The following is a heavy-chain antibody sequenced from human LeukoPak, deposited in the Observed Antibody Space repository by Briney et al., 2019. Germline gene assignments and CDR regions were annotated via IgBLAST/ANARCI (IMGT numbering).Heavy chain of an antibody. J-gene: IGHJ3*02. V-gene: IGHV4-34*01. CDR2: INHSGST. Sequence: SETLSLTCAVYGGSFSGYYWSWIRQPPGKGLEWIGEINHSGSTNYNPSLKSRVTISVDTSKNQFSLKLSSVTAADTAVYYCASGLYYYGSGSYSDDAFDIWGQGTMVTVSS. CDR1: GGSFSGYY. CDR3: ASGLYYYGSGSYSDDAFDI. D-gene: IGHD3-10*01.